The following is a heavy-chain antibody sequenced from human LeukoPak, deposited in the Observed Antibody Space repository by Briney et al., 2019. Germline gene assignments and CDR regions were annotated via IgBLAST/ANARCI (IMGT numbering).Heavy chain of an antibody. D-gene: IGHD6-19*01. J-gene: IGHJ4*02. CDR2: IIPIFGTA. CDR3: ARDRGSGWLPYYFDY. CDR1: GGTFSSYA. V-gene: IGHV1-69*05. Sequence: ASVKVSCKASGGTFSSYAISWVRQAPGQGLEWMGRIIPIFGTANYAQKFQGRVTITTDESTSTAYMELSSPRSEDTAVYYCARDRGSGWLPYYFDYWGQGTLVTVSS.